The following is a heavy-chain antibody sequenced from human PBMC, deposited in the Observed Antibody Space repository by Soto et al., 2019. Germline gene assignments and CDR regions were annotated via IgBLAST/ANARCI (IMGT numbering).Heavy chain of an antibody. Sequence: QITLKESGPTLVKPTQTLTLTCTFSAFSLSTSGVGVGWIRQPPGKALEWLTFIYWDDDKRYSPSLKSRLTITKHTSKNQVVLTMTNMYPVDTATYYCARLVAAGITYYFDSWGQGTLVTVSS. CDR3: ARLVAAGITYYFDS. CDR1: AFSLSTSGVG. CDR2: IYWDDDK. D-gene: IGHD2-21*01. J-gene: IGHJ4*02. V-gene: IGHV2-5*02.